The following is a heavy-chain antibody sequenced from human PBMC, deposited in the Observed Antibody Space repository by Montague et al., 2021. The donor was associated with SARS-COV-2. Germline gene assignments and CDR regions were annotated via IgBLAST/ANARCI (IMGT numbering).Heavy chain of an antibody. D-gene: IGHD3-10*01. V-gene: IGHV4-31*03. CDR2: IYYSGST. Sequence: TLSLTCTVSGGSISSGGYYWSWIRQHPGKGLEWIGYIYYSGSTYYNPSLKSRVTISVDKSKNQFSLKLSSMTAADTAVYYCARVDNLVQGVLPAEDAFDIWGQGTMVTVSS. J-gene: IGHJ3*02. CDR1: GGSISSGGYY. CDR3: ARVDNLVQGVLPAEDAFDI.